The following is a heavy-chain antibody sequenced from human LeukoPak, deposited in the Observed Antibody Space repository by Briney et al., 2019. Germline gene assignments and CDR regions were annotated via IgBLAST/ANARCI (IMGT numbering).Heavy chain of an antibody. Sequence: PGGSLRLSCAASGFTFSSYSMNWVRQAPGKGLEWVSSISRSSDYTYYADSVKGRFTISRDNAKNSLYLQMNSLRAEDTAVYYCARDLSYYGSGSFRSGPYNWFDPWGQGTLVTVSS. D-gene: IGHD3-10*01. CDR3: ARDLSYYGSGSFRSGPYNWFDP. J-gene: IGHJ5*02. V-gene: IGHV3-21*04. CDR1: GFTFSSYS. CDR2: ISRSSDYT.